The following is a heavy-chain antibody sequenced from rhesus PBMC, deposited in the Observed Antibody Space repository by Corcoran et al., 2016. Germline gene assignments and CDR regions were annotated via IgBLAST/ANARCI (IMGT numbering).Heavy chain of an antibody. CDR3: ANNRFDV. CDR1: GYTFTDHY. Sequence: EVQLVQSGAEVKKPGASVKISCKASGYTFTDHYLHWVRQAPGNGLEGVGGVHPEDGEADYAQKSQDRVTITADMSTDTAYLELSSLRSEDTAVYYCANNRFDVWGPGVLVTVSS. CDR2: VHPEDGEA. J-gene: IGHJ5-1*01. V-gene: IGHV1-111*02.